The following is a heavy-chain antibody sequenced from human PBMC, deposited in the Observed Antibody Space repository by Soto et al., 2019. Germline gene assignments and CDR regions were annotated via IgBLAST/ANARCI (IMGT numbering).Heavy chain of an antibody. V-gene: IGHV1-69*13. J-gene: IGHJ6*02. D-gene: IGHD3-22*01. CDR1: GGTFSSYA. Sequence: SVKVSCKASGGTFSSYAISWVRQAPGQGLEWMGGIIPIFGTANYAQKFQGRVTITADESTSTAYMELSSLRSEDTTVYYCARDVLRGYYYDSSGYYYGSESYYYYGMDVWGQGTTVTVSS. CDR3: ARDVLRGYYYDSSGYYYGSESYYYYGMDV. CDR2: IIPIFGTA.